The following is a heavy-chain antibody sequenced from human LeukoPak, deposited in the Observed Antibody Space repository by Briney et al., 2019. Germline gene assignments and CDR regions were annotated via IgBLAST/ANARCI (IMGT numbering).Heavy chain of an antibody. J-gene: IGHJ4*02. CDR3: ARVNRYNWNYVDY. D-gene: IGHD1-20*01. CDR2: IYYSGST. Sequence: PSETLSLTCTVSGGSISSYYWSWIRQPPGKGLEWIGYIYYSGSTYYNPSLKSRVTISVDTSKNQFSLKLSSVTAADTAVYYCARVNRYNWNYVDYWGQGTLVTVSS. CDR1: GGSISSYY. V-gene: IGHV4-59*08.